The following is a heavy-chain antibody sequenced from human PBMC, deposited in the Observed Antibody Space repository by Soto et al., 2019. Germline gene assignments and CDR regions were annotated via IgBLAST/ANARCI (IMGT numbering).Heavy chain of an antibody. CDR1: GYTFTRYG. Sequence: QGHLVQSGAEVKKPGASVKVSCKASGYTFTRYGISWVRQAPGQGLEWMGWISGYNGDTNYAQNPQDRVTMTIEPATNTAYMELRSLTSDDTAVYYCAKNGQPPYYYYGLDVWGQGTTVTVSS. V-gene: IGHV1-18*01. CDR2: ISGYNGDT. D-gene: IGHD2-8*01. J-gene: IGHJ6*02. CDR3: AKNGQPPYYYYGLDV.